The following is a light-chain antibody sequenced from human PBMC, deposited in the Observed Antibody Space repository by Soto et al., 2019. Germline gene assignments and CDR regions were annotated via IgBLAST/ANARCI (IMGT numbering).Light chain of an antibody. CDR2: GAS. J-gene: IGKJ1*01. V-gene: IGKV3D-15*01. Sequence: EIVMTQSPATVSVSPGEGATLSCRASESVSISLAWYQHKPGQPPRLLIHGASTRASGIPPRFSGSGSGTEFTLTISSLQSEDSAVYFCQPYHVWPKWPFGPGTKVDI. CDR3: QPYHVWPKWP. CDR1: ESVSIS.